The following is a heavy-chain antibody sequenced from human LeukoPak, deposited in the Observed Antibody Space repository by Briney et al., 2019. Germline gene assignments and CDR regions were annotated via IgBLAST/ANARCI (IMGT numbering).Heavy chain of an antibody. V-gene: IGHV3-66*02. J-gene: IGHJ4*02. Sequence: PGGSLRLSCAASGFSVGTNYMSWVRQAPGKGLEWVSVIYSGGTTYYAESVKGRFTISRDNSKNTLYLQMNSLRAEDTAVYYCARPPGAPAAIPSTIDYWGQGTLVTVSS. CDR2: IYSGGTT. D-gene: IGHD2-2*02. CDR1: GFSVGTNY. CDR3: ARPPGAPAAIPSTIDY.